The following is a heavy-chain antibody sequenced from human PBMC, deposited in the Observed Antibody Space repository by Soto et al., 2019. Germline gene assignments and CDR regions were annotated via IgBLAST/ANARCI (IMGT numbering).Heavy chain of an antibody. CDR3: AADPYHYDMSNYYSFDH. Sequence: SVNVSCKPSRFTLSSSTVGRVRQARGHRLEWIGWSVAGSGNTHYAQKFQERVTITRDMSTSTAYLELSSLSSEDTAVYYCAADPYHYDMSNYYSFDHWGQGTLVTVSS. D-gene: IGHD3-22*01. J-gene: IGHJ4*02. CDR1: RFTLSSST. CDR2: SVAGSGNT. V-gene: IGHV1-58*01.